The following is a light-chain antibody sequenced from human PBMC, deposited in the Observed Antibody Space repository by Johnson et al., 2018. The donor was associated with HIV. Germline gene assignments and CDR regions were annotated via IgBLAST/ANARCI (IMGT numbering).Light chain of an antibody. V-gene: IGLV1-51*01. CDR2: DNN. CDR3: GTWDISLSVGYV. J-gene: IGLJ1*01. CDR1: SSNIGNNY. Sequence: QPVLTQPPSVSAATGQKVTISCSGSSSNIGNNYVSWYQQLPGTAPKLLIYDNNKRPSGIPDRFSGSKSGTSATLGITGLQTGDEADYYCGTWDISLSVGYVFGTGTKVTVL.